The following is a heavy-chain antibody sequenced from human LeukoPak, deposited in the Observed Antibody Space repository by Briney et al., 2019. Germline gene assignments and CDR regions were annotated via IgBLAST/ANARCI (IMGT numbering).Heavy chain of an antibody. J-gene: IGHJ6*04. CDR2: INPRGST. CDR1: GGSFSSHY. V-gene: IGHV4-34*01. CDR3: ARGLRQGSAWSWGPKEKSYQYMDV. D-gene: IGHD6-19*01. Sequence: PSETLSLTCGVSGGSFSSHYWTWIRQPPGKGLEWIGEINPRGSTNYNPSLESRVIVSADTSRNQLSLSLTSVTAADSAVYFCARGLRQGSAWSWGPKEKSYQYMDVWGTGTTVIVSS.